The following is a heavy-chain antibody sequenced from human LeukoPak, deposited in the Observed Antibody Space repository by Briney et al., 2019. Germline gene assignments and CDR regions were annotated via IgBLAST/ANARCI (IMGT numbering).Heavy chain of an antibody. Sequence: SETLSLTCTVSGGSISSYYWSWIRQPPGKGREWVGYIYYSGSTNYNPSLKSRGPISVDTSKNQFSLKLSSVTAADTAVYYCAREGGDIAAAGTPYYFDYWGQGTLVTVSS. V-gene: IGHV4-59*01. CDR2: IYYSGST. D-gene: IGHD6-13*01. CDR3: AREGGDIAAAGTPYYFDY. J-gene: IGHJ4*02. CDR1: GGSISSYY.